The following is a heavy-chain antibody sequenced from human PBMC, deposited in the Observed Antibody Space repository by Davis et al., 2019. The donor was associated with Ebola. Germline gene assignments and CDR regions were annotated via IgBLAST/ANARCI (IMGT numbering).Heavy chain of an antibody. CDR1: GFVFNNGW. J-gene: IGHJ4*02. V-gene: IGHV3-15*01. CDR3: RIEHFDH. Sequence: PGGSLRLSCSVSGFVFNNGWMSWVRQLPGMGLEWVGHIKTEAEGGTREYGAAVKGRFTISRDDSQNIAYLQMNRLRTEDSGIYYCRIEHFDHWGQGALVSVSS. CDR2: IKTEAEGGTR.